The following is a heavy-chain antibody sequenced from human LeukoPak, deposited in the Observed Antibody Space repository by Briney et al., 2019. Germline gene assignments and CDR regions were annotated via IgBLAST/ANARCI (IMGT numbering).Heavy chain of an antibody. D-gene: IGHD6-19*01. CDR2: IYYSGST. Sequence: SETLSLTCTVSGGSISSSSYYWGWIRQPPGKGLEWIGSIYYSGSTYYNPSLKSQVTISVDTSKNQFSLKLSSVTAADTAVYYCARQDVEGAVAGFDYWGQGTLVTVSS. CDR1: GGSISSSSYY. J-gene: IGHJ4*02. V-gene: IGHV4-39*01. CDR3: ARQDVEGAVAGFDY.